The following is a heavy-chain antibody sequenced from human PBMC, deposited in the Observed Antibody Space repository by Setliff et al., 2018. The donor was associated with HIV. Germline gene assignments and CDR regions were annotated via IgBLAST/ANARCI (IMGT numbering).Heavy chain of an antibody. CDR2: IFPNDEK. J-gene: IGHJ3*02. D-gene: IGHD3-10*01. CDR3: AHTVMVRGVIGPGAFDI. CDR1: GFSLSNTRMG. Sequence: SGPTLVNPTETLTLTCTVSGFSLSNTRMGVSWIRQPPGKALEWLAHIFPNDEKSYSASLKSRLTISEDTSKSQVVLTMTNMDPLDTATYYCAHTVMVRGVIGPGAFDIWGQGTMVTVSS. V-gene: IGHV2-26*01.